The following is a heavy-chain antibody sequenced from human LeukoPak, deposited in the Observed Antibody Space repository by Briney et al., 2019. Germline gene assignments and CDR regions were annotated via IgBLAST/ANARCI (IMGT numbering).Heavy chain of an antibody. Sequence: SETLSLTCTVSGGSISSSSYSWGWIRQPPGKGLEWIGSIYYSGSTYYNPSLKSRVTISVDTSKNQFSLKLSSVTAADTAVYYCARHLTGDSDYWGQGTLVTVSS. J-gene: IGHJ4*02. CDR2: IYYSGST. D-gene: IGHD1-20*01. CDR1: GGSISSSSYS. CDR3: ARHLTGDSDY. V-gene: IGHV4-39*01.